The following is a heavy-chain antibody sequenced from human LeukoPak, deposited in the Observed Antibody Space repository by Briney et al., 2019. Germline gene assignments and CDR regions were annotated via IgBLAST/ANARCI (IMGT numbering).Heavy chain of an antibody. CDR2: IHGSASYN. D-gene: IGHD5-12*01. V-gene: IGHV3-21*06. CDR1: GFIFSNCY. Sequence: GGSLRLSCAASGFIFSNCYLNWVRQAPGKGLEWVSCIHGSASYNYYADSVKGRFTVSRDSAKNSLYLEMSSLRVEDTAVYYCVRAFGGYDSQRFYYNMDVWGKGTTVTVSS. J-gene: IGHJ6*03. CDR3: VRAFGGYDSQRFYYNMDV.